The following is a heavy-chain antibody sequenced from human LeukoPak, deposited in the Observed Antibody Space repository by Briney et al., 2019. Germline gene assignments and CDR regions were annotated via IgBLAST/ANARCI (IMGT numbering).Heavy chain of an antibody. CDR1: GFTSSSYA. CDR2: ISYDGSNK. V-gene: IGHV3-30*01. D-gene: IGHD3-10*01. Sequence: PGGSLRLPCAASGFTSSSYAMHWVRQAPGKGLEWVAVISYDGSNKYYADSVKGRFTISRDNSKNTLYLQMNSLRAEDTAVYYCARRFGEFYYYYYYMDVWGKGTTVTVSS. CDR3: ARRFGEFYYYYYYMDV. J-gene: IGHJ6*03.